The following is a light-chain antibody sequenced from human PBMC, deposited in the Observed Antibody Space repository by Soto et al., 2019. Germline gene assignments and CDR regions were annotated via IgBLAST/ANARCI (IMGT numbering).Light chain of an antibody. Sequence: DIQMTQSPSTLSASVRERVTITCRASQSISSWLAWYQQKPGKAPKLLIYDASSLESGVPSRFSGSGSGTEFTLTISSLQPDDFATYYCQQYNSYSWTFGQGTKV. CDR3: QQYNSYSWT. CDR1: QSISSW. V-gene: IGKV1-5*01. CDR2: DAS. J-gene: IGKJ1*01.